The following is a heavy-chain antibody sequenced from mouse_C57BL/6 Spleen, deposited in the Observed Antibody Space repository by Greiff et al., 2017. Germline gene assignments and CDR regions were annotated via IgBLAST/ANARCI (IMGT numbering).Heavy chain of an antibody. CDR3: VRTTVEYYFDY. CDR1: GYTFTDYY. V-gene: IGHV1-76*01. J-gene: IGHJ2*01. Sequence: QVQLKQSGAELVRPGASVKLSCKASGYTFTDYYINWVKQRPGQGLEWIARIYPGSGNTYYNEKFKGKATLTAEKSSSTAYMQLSSLTSEDSAVYFCVRTTVEYYFDYWGQGTTLTVSS. CDR2: IYPGSGNT. D-gene: IGHD1-1*01.